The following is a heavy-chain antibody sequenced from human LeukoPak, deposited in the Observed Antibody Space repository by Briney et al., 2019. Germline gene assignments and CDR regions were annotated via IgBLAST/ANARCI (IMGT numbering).Heavy chain of an antibody. J-gene: IGHJ4*02. D-gene: IGHD3-22*01. CDR3: ASRPFTQTYYYDSSGYSRWPFDY. CDR1: GGSISSSSYY. Sequence: SETLSLTCTVSGGSISSSSYYWGWIRQPPGKGLEWIGSIYYSGSTYYNPSLKSRVTISVDTSKNQFSLKLGSVTAADTAVYYCASRPFTQTYYYDSSGYSRWPFDYWGQGTLVTVSS. CDR2: IYYSGST. V-gene: IGHV4-39*01.